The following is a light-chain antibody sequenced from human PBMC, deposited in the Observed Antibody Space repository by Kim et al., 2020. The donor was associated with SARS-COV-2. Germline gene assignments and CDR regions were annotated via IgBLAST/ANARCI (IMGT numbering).Light chain of an antibody. CDR1: QDIRND. V-gene: IGKV1-17*01. CDR2: GAS. Sequence: DIQMTQSPSSLSASVGDRVTITCRSSQDIRNDLGWYQQNPGGAPKRLIYGASSLQSGVPSRFSGSGSGTEFTLTINSLQPEDFATYFCLQHNTYPITFGQGTRLEIK. CDR3: LQHNTYPIT. J-gene: IGKJ5*01.